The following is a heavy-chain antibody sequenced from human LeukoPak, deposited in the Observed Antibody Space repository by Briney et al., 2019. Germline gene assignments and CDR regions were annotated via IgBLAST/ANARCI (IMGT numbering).Heavy chain of an antibody. CDR1: GYTFTGYY. CDR2: INPNSGGT. V-gene: IGHV1-2*02. Sequence: ASVKVSCKASGYTFTGYYMHWVRQAPGQGLEWMGWINPNSGGTNYAQKFQGRVTMTRDTSISTAYMELSTLRSDDTAVYSCARVSYDILTGDYGGGDDYWGQGTLVTVSS. J-gene: IGHJ4*02. D-gene: IGHD3-9*01. CDR3: ARVSYDILTGDYGGGDDY.